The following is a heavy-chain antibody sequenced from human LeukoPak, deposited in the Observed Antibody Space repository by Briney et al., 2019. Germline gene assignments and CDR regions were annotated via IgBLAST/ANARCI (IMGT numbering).Heavy chain of an antibody. Sequence: ASVTVSCKASGYTFTSYYMHWVRQAPGQGLAWMGIINPSGGSTSYAQKFQGRVTMTRDTSTSTVYMELSSLRSEDTAVYYCARESSSSSWNYYYYMDVWGKGTTGTVSS. CDR1: GYTFTSYY. J-gene: IGHJ6*03. CDR2: INPSGGST. D-gene: IGHD6-6*01. V-gene: IGHV1-46*01. CDR3: ARESSSSSWNYYYYMDV.